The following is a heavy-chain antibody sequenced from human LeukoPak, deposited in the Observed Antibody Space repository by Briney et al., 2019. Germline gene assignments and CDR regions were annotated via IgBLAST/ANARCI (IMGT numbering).Heavy chain of an antibody. CDR3: ARDPPPYSSGWHGIDV. J-gene: IGHJ6*02. Sequence: ASVKVSCKASGYIFTDYHMHWVRQAPGQGLEWMGWINPNSGGTNYAQKFQGRVTVTRDKSISTAYMELNRLTYDDTAVYYCARDPPPYSSGWHGIDVWGQGTTVTVSS. D-gene: IGHD6-19*01. V-gene: IGHV1-2*02. CDR2: INPNSGGT. CDR1: GYIFTDYH.